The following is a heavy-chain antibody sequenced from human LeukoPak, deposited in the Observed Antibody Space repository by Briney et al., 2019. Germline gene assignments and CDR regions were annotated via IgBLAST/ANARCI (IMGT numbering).Heavy chain of an antibody. V-gene: IGHV3-11*01. D-gene: IGHD3-10*01. CDR1: GFTFSDYY. CDR2: IASSGSTTE. CDR3: ARVRMWSGEFL. Sequence: PGGSLRLSCAASGFTFSDYYMSWIRQAPGKGLEWISYIASSGSTTEYRADSVKGRFTISRDNAKNSLYLQMNSLRAEDTAIYYCARVRMWSGEFLWGQGTLVTVSS. J-gene: IGHJ4*02.